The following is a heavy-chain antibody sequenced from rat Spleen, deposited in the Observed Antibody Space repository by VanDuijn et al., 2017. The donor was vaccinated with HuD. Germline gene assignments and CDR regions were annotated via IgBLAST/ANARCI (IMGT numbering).Heavy chain of an antibody. CDR3: TRQTGSLFDY. CDR2: ISTGGGDT. V-gene: IGHV5-25*01. D-gene: IGHD5-1*01. J-gene: IGHJ2*01. Sequence: EVQLVESGGGLVQPGRSLKLSCAASGFTFSDYYMAWVSQAPTKGLEWVASISTGGGDTYYRDSVKGRFTISRDNARSTLYLQMDSLRSEDTATYYCTRQTGSLFDYWGQGVMVTVSS. CDR1: GFTFSDYY.